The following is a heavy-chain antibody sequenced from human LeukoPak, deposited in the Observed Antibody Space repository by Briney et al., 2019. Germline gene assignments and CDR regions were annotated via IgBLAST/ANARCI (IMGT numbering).Heavy chain of an antibody. CDR3: ARDVVVAYYYYMDV. V-gene: IGHV4-61*02. CDR1: GGSISSGSYY. CDR2: IYTSGST. D-gene: IGHD3-22*01. Sequence: SQTLSLTCTVSGGSISSGSYYWSWIRQPAGKGLEWIGRIYTSGSTNYNPSLKSRVTISVDTSKNQFSLKLSTVTAADTAVYYCARDVVVAYYYYMDVWGKGTTVTVSS. J-gene: IGHJ6*03.